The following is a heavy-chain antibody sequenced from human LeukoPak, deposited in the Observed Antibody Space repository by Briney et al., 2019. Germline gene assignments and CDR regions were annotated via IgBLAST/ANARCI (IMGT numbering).Heavy chain of an antibody. CDR3: ARVGSLRWYSYYLDV. V-gene: IGHV4-61*02. D-gene: IGHD1-26*01. J-gene: IGHJ6*03. Sequence: PSETLSLTCTVSGGSISSGSYYWSWIRQPAGKGLEWIGRIYTSGSTNYNPSLKSRVTISVDTSKNQFSLKLSSVTAADTAVYFCARVGSLRWYSYYLDVWGKGTTVTVS. CDR1: GGSISSGSYY. CDR2: IYTSGST.